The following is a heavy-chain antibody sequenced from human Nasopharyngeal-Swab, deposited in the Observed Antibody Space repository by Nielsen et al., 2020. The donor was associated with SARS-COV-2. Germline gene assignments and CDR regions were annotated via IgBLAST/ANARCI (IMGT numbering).Heavy chain of an antibody. D-gene: IGHD1-14*01. CDR3: ARESPAGDAFDI. Sequence: RQAPGKGLEWIGYIYYSRSTNYNPSLKSRVTISVDTSKNQFSLKLSSVTAADTAVYYCARESPAGDAFDIWGQGTMVTVSS. CDR2: IYYSRST. J-gene: IGHJ3*02. V-gene: IGHV4-59*01.